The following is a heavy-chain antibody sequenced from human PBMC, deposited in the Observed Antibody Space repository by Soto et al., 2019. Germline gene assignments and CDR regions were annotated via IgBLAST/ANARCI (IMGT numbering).Heavy chain of an antibody. V-gene: IGHV3-15*07. D-gene: IGHD1-26*01. J-gene: IGHJ3*02. Sequence: GGSLRLSCAASGFTFSNAWMNWVRQAPGKGLEWVGRIKSKTDGGTTDYAAPVKGRFTISRDDSKNTLYLQMNSLKTEDTAVYYCTTGIWQWELLHAFDIWGQGTMVTVSS. CDR1: GFTFSNAW. CDR3: TTGIWQWELLHAFDI. CDR2: IKSKTDGGTT.